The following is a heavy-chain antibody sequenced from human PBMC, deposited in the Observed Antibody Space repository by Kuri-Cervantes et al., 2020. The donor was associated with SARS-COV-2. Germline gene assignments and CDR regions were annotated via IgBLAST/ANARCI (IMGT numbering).Heavy chain of an antibody. D-gene: IGHD4-23*01. CDR1: GYTFTSYD. V-gene: IGHV1-8*03. CDR2: MNPNSGNT. CDR3: AREGRDDGGNSLTSMGYFDY. J-gene: IGHJ4*02. Sequence: ASVKVSCKASGYTFTSYDINWVRQATGQGLEWMGWMNPNSGNTGYAQKFQGRVTITRNTSISTAYMELSSLRSEDTAVYYCAREGRDDGGNSLTSMGYFDYWGQGTLVTVSS.